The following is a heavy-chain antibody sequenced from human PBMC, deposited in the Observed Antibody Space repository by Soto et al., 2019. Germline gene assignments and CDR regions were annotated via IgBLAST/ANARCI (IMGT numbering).Heavy chain of an antibody. CDR2: IDWDDDK. Sequence: SGPTLVNPRHTLTLTCTFSGFSLITSLMLLIWSRHPPGKALEWLARIDWDDDKFYSTSLKTRLTISKDTSKNQVVLTMTNMDPVDTATYYCARIPPSMDAFDIWGQGTMVTVS. J-gene: IGHJ3*02. V-gene: IGHV2-70*04. CDR1: GFSLITSLML. D-gene: IGHD2-8*01. CDR3: ARIPPSMDAFDI.